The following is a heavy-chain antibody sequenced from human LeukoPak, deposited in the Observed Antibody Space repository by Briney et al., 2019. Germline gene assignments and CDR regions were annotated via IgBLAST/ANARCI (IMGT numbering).Heavy chain of an antibody. Sequence: GGSLRLSCAASGFTLNNYAMNWVRQAPGKGLEWVSSISGGGENTYYADSAKGRFTISRDNSQNTLYLQMNSLRAADTAVYYCARDYADYVGYFFFDYWGQGTLVTVSS. J-gene: IGHJ4*02. CDR2: ISGGGENT. CDR1: GFTLNNYA. V-gene: IGHV3-23*01. CDR3: ARDYADYVGYFFFDY. D-gene: IGHD4-17*01.